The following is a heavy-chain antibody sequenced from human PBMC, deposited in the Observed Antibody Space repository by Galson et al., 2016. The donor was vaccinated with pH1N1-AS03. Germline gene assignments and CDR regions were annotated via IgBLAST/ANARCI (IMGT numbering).Heavy chain of an antibody. Sequence: SVKVSCKASGLTFSSYAISWVRQAPGQGLEWMGGVKGVFRTTNYAQKFQGRITITMDQSTGPAYMAVSSLRAEATAVYYCATAGNYFDIRRFDYWGQGTPVTVFS. V-gene: IGHV1-69*05. CDR1: GLTFSSYA. D-gene: IGHD3-9*01. CDR3: ATAGNYFDIRRFDY. J-gene: IGHJ4*02. CDR2: VKGVFRTT.